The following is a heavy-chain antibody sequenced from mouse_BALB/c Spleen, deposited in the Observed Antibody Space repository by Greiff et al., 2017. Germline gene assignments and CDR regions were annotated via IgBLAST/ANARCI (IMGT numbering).Heavy chain of an antibody. J-gene: IGHJ3*01. CDR2: IYPGDGST. D-gene: IGHD3-2*01. CDR3: ARGDSSGYEGFAY. CDR1: GYTFTSYD. V-gene: IGHV1S33*01. Sequence: SGPELVKPGALVKISCKASGYTFTSYDINWVKQRPGQGLEWIGWIYPGDGSTKYNEKFKGKATLTADKSSSTAYMQLSSLTSENSAVYFCARGDSSGYEGFAYWGQGTLVTVSA.